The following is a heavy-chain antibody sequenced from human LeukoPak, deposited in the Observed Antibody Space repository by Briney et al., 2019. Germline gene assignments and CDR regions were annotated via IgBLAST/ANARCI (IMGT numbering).Heavy chain of an antibody. D-gene: IGHD2-15*01. Sequence: PSETLSLTCTVSGGSISSSSYYWGWIRQPPGKGLEWIGSIYYSGSTYYNPSLKSRVTISVDTSKNQFSLKLSSVTAADTAVYYCARDRARYCSGGSCYMLDYWGQGTLVTVSS. CDR3: ARDRARYCSGGSCYMLDY. CDR1: GGSISSSSYY. V-gene: IGHV4-39*07. CDR2: IYYSGST. J-gene: IGHJ4*02.